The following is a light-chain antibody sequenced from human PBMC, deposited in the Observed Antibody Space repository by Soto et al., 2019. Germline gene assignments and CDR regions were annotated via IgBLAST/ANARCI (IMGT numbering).Light chain of an antibody. CDR1: QSIATY. CDR2: SAS. Sequence: EIVFTQSPATLSFSPGERATLSRRASQSIATYLGWYQQKPGQAPRLLIYSASNRANGIPPRFSGSGSGTDFTLTISSLEPEDFSVYYCQQRYDWPVTFGQGTRLEIK. J-gene: IGKJ5*01. CDR3: QQRYDWPVT. V-gene: IGKV3-11*01.